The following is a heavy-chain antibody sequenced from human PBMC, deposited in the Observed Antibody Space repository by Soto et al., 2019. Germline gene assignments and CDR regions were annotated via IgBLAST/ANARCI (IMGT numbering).Heavy chain of an antibody. CDR1: GGSITTGGYY. CDR2: RYYSEST. Sequence: SETLSLTCTVSGGSITTGGYYWSWIRQLPGKGLEWIGHRYYSESTYYNPSLKSRVSISLDTSKNQFSLKLSFVTAADTAMYYCARTKCSGGSCYSWSLDYWGQVTPVTVSS. V-gene: IGHV4-31*03. D-gene: IGHD2-15*01. CDR3: ARTKCSGGSCYSWSLDY. J-gene: IGHJ4*02.